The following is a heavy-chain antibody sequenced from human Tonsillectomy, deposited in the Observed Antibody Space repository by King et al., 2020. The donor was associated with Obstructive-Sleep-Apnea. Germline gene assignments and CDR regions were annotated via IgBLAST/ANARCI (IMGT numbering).Heavy chain of an antibody. V-gene: IGHV3-66*01. D-gene: IGHD5-12*01. Sequence: VQLVESGGGLVQPGGSLRLSCAASGFTVSSSYMSWVLQAPGKGLEWVSSIYSGGRTYSADSLKGSFTISRDNSKNPLYLQMNSLRDEDTAVYYCARDGLGAGFFDYWGQGTLVTVSS. J-gene: IGHJ4*02. CDR1: GFTVSSSY. CDR2: IYSGGRT. CDR3: ARDGLGAGFFDY.